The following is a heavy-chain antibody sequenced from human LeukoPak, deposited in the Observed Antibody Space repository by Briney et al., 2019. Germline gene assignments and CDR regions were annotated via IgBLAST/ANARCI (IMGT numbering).Heavy chain of an antibody. J-gene: IGHJ4*02. CDR1: GYTFTGYY. Sequence: ASEKVSCKASGYTFTGYYMHWVRQAPGQGLEWMGWINPNSGGTNYAQKFQGRVTMTRDTSISTAYMELSRLRSDDTAVYYCARYSDPHGSGIPLDWGQGTLVTVSS. CDR3: ARYSDPHGSGIPLD. D-gene: IGHD3-10*01. V-gene: IGHV1-2*02. CDR2: INPNSGGT.